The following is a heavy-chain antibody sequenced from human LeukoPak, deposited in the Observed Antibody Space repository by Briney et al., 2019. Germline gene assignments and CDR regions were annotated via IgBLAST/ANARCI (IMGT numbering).Heavy chain of an antibody. V-gene: IGHV3-48*03. CDR3: AEFGISMIGGV. CDR1: GFTFSSYE. Sequence: GVSLTLSCAASGFTFSSYEMNWVRQAPGNGLEWVSYISSNGSTIYYADSVKVRFTISTDNAKNSLYLQLNSLRSEDTAVYSCAEFGISMIGGVWGKGTTVTISS. D-gene: IGHD3-10*02. J-gene: IGHJ6*04. CDR2: ISSNGSTI.